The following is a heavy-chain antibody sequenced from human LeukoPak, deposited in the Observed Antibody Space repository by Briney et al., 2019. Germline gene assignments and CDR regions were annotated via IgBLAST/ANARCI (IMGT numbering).Heavy chain of an antibody. CDR3: ARDQGSISRFGELIRRPEILFDP. CDR2: ITGSGAYT. Sequence: PGGSLRLSCAASGLTFGNYAMSWVRQAPGKGLEWVSAITGSGAYTYYADSVRGRFTISRDNSKSTLYVQMNSLRAEDTAVYYCARDQGSISRFGELIRRPEILFDPWGQGTLVTVSS. V-gene: IGHV3-23*01. D-gene: IGHD3-10*01. CDR1: GLTFGNYA. J-gene: IGHJ5*02.